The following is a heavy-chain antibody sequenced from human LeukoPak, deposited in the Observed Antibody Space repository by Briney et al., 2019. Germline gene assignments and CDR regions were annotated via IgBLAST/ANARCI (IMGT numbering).Heavy chain of an antibody. V-gene: IGHV3-23*01. J-gene: IGHJ4*02. CDR2: ISGSGGST. Sequence: GRSLRLSCAASGFTFSRHAMHWVRQAPGKGLEWVSAISGSGGSTYYADSVKGRFTISRDNSKNTLYLQMNSLRAEDTAVYYCASYDSSGYYSGLIDYWGQGTLVTVSS. CDR3: ASYDSSGYYSGLIDY. CDR1: GFTFSRHA. D-gene: IGHD3-22*01.